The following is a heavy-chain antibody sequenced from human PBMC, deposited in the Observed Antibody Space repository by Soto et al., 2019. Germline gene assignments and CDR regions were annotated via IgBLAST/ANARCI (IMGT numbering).Heavy chain of an antibody. CDR1: GFTFSNAW. Sequence: PGWSLRLSCAASGFTFSNAWMSWVRHAPGKGLEWVGRIKSNTDGGTTDYAAPVKGRFTISRDDSKNTRYLQMNSLQTEDTAVYYCTTGPTIFGVVTPDYYYGMDVWGQGTTVTVSS. V-gene: IGHV3-15*01. CDR3: TTGPTIFGVVTPDYYYGMDV. J-gene: IGHJ6*02. D-gene: IGHD3-3*01. CDR2: IKSNTDGGTT.